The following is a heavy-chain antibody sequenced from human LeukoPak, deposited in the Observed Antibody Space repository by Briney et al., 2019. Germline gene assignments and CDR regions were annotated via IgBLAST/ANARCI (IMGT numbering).Heavy chain of an antibody. CDR2: IYYSGTT. CDR3: AIGGVAAKYYFDY. Sequence: SETLSLTCTVSGGSISPLYWSWIPQPPGKGLEFIGYIYYSGTTNYNPSLKSRVTLSVDTSKNQFSLKLSSVTAADTAVYYCAIGGVAAKYYFDYWGQGTLVTVSS. V-gene: IGHV4-59*11. J-gene: IGHJ4*02. CDR1: GGSISPLY. D-gene: IGHD3-16*01.